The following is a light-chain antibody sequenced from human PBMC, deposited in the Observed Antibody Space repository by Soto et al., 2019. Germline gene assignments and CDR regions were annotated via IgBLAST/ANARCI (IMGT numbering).Light chain of an antibody. CDR1: QRVSRY. J-gene: IGKJ1*01. Sequence: EIVLTQSPATLSLYPGERATLSCRASQRVSRYLVGYQQKPGQAPRLLIYDTSNRATGIPARFSGSGSGTGFTITISSLVPEDFAVNYCQQRSTWPTAFGQGTKVQI. V-gene: IGKV3-11*01. CDR3: QQRSTWPTA. CDR2: DTS.